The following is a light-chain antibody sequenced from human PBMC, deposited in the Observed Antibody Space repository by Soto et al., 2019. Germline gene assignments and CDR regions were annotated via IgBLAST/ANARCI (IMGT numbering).Light chain of an antibody. CDR1: QSISRS. Sequence: EIVLTQSPAILSVSPGERATLSCRASQSISRSLAWYQQKPGQAPRLLIYGASSRATGIPDRFSGSGSGTDFTLSISRLEPEDFAVYYCQQYGSSPPLTFGGGTKVDNK. V-gene: IGKV3-20*01. CDR3: QQYGSSPPLT. J-gene: IGKJ4*01. CDR2: GAS.